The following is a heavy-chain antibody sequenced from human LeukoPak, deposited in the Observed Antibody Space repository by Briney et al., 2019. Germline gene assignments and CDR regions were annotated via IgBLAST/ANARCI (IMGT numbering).Heavy chain of an antibody. CDR3: ARVCSGGSCRDY. Sequence: GGSLRLSCAASGFTFSNYGIHWVRQAPGKGLEWVAFIRYDGSDKYYAEFVKGRFTISRDSSKNTVYLQMNSLRDEVTAVYYCARVCSGGSCRDYWGQGTLVTVSS. V-gene: IGHV3-30*02. CDR1: GFTFSNYG. J-gene: IGHJ4*02. CDR2: IRYDGSDK. D-gene: IGHD2-15*01.